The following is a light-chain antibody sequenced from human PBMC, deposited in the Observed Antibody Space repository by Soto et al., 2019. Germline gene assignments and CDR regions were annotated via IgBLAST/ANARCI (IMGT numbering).Light chain of an antibody. V-gene: IGKV3-11*01. J-gene: IGKJ1*01. Sequence: IVLTPSPYPLSLSLGERATLSFRGSQSISSNLAWYQQKPGQAPRLLIYDASNRAAGIPARFSGSGSGTDFTLTISSLEPEDFAVYYCHQRSNWSPTWTFGQGTKVDIK. CDR1: QSISSN. CDR3: HQRSNWSPTWT. CDR2: DAS.